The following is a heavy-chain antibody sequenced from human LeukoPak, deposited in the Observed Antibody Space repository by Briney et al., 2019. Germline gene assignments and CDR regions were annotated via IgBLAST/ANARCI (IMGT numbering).Heavy chain of an antibody. CDR2: IYYRGNT. D-gene: IGHD1-1*01. Sequence: SETLSLTCTVSGGSISGDSYYWGWIRQPPGKGLEWIGYIYYRGNTNYNPSLKSRVTMAVDTSKNQFSLKVSSVTAADTAVYYCARAGNNWSFDYWGQGTLVTVSS. J-gene: IGHJ4*02. V-gene: IGHV4-61*01. CDR3: ARAGNNWSFDY. CDR1: GGSISGDSYY.